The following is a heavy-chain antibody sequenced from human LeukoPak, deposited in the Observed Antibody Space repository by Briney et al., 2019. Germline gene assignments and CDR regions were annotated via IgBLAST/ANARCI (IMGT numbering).Heavy chain of an antibody. CDR1: GASISSSGYY. CDR2: VYYSGST. Sequence: SETLSLTCTVSGASISSSGYYWGWIRQPPGKGLEWIGSVYYSGSTQYNPSLKSRVTISVDRSKNQFSLKLSSVTAADTAVYYCARFDRDGYNLDYWGQGTLVTVSS. D-gene: IGHD5-24*01. CDR3: ARFDRDGYNLDY. V-gene: IGHV4-39*07. J-gene: IGHJ4*02.